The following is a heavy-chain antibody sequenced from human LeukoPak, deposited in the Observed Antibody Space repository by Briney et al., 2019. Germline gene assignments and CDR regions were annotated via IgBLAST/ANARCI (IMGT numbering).Heavy chain of an antibody. CDR1: GFTFSSYA. D-gene: IGHD6-19*01. CDR2: ISGSGGTI. Sequence: GGSLRLSCAASGFTFSSYAMTWVRQAPGKGLEWVSVISGSGGTIYYADSVKGRFTISRDNSKNTLYLQMNSLRAEDTAVYFCAKVGPVTGTRAQDYWGQGTLVTVSS. J-gene: IGHJ4*02. V-gene: IGHV3-23*01. CDR3: AKVGPVTGTRAQDY.